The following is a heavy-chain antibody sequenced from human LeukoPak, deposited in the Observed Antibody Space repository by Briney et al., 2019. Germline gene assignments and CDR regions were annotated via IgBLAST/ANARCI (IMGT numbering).Heavy chain of an antibody. CDR2: ISYDGSNK. Sequence: GGSLRLSCAASGFTFSSYAMHWVRQAPGKGLEWVAVISYDGSNKNYADSVKGRFTISRDNSKNTLYLQMSSLRAEDTAVYYCARDTRQGTMIVVVITGVHDYWGQGTLVTVSS. V-gene: IGHV3-30*04. CDR1: GFTFSSYA. D-gene: IGHD3-22*01. J-gene: IGHJ4*02. CDR3: ARDTRQGTMIVVVITGVHDY.